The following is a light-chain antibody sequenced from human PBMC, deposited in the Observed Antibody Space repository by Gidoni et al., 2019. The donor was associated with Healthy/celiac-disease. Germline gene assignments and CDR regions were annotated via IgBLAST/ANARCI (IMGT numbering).Light chain of an antibody. Sequence: EIVLTQSPATLSLSPGERATLSCRASQSVSGYLAWYQQKPGQAPRLLIYDASNRATGIPARFRGSGCGTDFTLTISSREPEDLAVYYCQQRSNWRPWTFGQGTKVEIK. V-gene: IGKV3-11*01. J-gene: IGKJ1*01. CDR1: QSVSGY. CDR3: QQRSNWRPWT. CDR2: DAS.